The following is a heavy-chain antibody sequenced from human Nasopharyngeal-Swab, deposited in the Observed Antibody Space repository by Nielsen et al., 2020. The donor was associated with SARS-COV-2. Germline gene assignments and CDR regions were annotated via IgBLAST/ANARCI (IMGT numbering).Heavy chain of an antibody. D-gene: IGHD2-21*01. CDR2: ISGSGEST. CDR3: VKGPPAVIHYFDY. V-gene: IGHV3-23*01. CDR1: GFTFSTYD. J-gene: IGHJ4*02. Sequence: GESLKISCAASGFTFSTYDMSWVRQAPGRGLEWVSGISGSGESTHYADSVKGRFTISRDNYKNTLYLQMNSLRAEDTAVYYCVKGPPAVIHYFDYWGQGTLVTVSS.